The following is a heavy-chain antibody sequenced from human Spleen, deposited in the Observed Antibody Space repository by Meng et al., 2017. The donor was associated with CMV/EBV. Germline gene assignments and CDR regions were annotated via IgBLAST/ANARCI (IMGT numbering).Heavy chain of an antibody. CDR1: GGSISSYY. Sequence: PLQQRGARLLNASETLPLTCTVFGGSISSYYWSWIRQPAGKGLEWIGRIYTSGSTNYNPSLKSRVTMSVDTSKNQFSLKLSSVTAADTAVYYCARIEGYCSSTSCRNFDYWGQGTLVTVSS. CDR3: ARIEGYCSSTSCRNFDY. V-gene: IGHV4-59*10. D-gene: IGHD2-2*01. CDR2: IYTSGST. J-gene: IGHJ4*02.